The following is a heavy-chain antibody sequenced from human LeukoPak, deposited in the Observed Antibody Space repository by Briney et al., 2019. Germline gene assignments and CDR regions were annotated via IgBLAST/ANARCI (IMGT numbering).Heavy chain of an antibody. CDR1: GFTYSSYA. D-gene: IGHD3-22*01. CDR2: ISVSGGST. J-gene: IGHJ4*02. CDR3: AKYRAMIVVALDY. V-gene: IGHV3-23*01. Sequence: GGSLRLSCAASGFTYSSYAMSWVRQAPGKGLEWVSGISVSGGSTYYADSVKGRFTISRDNSKNTLYLQMNSLRAEDTAVYYCAKYRAMIVVALDYWGQGTLVTVSS.